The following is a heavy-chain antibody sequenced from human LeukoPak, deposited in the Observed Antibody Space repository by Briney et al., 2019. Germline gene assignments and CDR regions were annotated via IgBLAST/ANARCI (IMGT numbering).Heavy chain of an antibody. CDR1: GCTFTSYA. D-gene: IGHD1-26*01. V-gene: IGHV7-4-1*02. J-gene: IGHJ5*01. CDR2: INTNSGNP. Sequence: GASVKVSCKASGCTFTSYAMNWVRQAPGQGLAWMGWINTNSGNPTYAQGFTGRFVFSLDTSVSTAYLQISRLKAEDTAVYYCARVPFVVVGVTGNWFDSWGQGTLVTVSS. CDR3: ARVPFVVVGVTGNWFDS.